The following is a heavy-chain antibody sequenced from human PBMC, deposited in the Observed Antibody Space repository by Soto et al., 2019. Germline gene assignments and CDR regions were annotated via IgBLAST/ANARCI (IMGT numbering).Heavy chain of an antibody. D-gene: IGHD2-21*02. Sequence: ASLKVSCNASGYTCTGYYMHWVLQAPGQGLEWMGWINPNSGGTNYAQKFQGWVTMTRDTSISTAYMELSRLRSDDTAVYYCGRGGGLSFGAYCDGMDVWGQGTTVTVPS. CDR3: GRGGGLSFGAYCDGMDV. J-gene: IGHJ6*02. CDR1: GYTCTGYY. CDR2: INPNSGGT. V-gene: IGHV1-2*04.